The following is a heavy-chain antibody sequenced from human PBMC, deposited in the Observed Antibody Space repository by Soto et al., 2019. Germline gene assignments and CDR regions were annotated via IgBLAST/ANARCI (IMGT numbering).Heavy chain of an antibody. V-gene: IGHV4-59*01. J-gene: IGHJ3*02. Sequence: QVQLQESGPGLVKPSETLSLTCTVSGGSISSYYWSWIRQPPGKGLEWIGYIYYSGSTNYNPSLKSRVTISVDTSKNQFSLKLSSVTAAGTAVYYCARDTEGIYAFDIWGQGTMVTVSS. CDR2: IYYSGST. CDR3: ARDTEGIYAFDI. CDR1: GGSISSYY.